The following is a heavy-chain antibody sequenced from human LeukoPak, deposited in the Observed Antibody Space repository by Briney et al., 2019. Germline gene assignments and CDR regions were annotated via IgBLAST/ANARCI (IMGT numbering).Heavy chain of an antibody. CDR1: GYTFTDYY. V-gene: IGHV1-46*01. CDR3: AREESGGYFDY. CDR2: INPTGTGT. J-gene: IGHJ4*02. Sequence: ASVKVSCKASGYTFTDYYMHWVRQAPGQGLEWMGLINPTGTGTNYAQKFRGRVTLTRDTSTTTVYMELSSLRSEDSAVYYCAREESGGYFDYWGQGTLVTVSS. D-gene: IGHD2-8*02.